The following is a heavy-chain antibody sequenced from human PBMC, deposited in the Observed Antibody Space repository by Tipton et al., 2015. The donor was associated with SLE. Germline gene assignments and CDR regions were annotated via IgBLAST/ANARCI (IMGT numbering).Heavy chain of an antibody. CDR1: GFTFSSYG. CDR2: IWYDGSNK. V-gene: IGHV3-33*06. J-gene: IGHJ3*02. Sequence: SLRLSCAASGFTFSSYGMHWVRHAPGKGLEWVAVIWYDGSNKYYADSVKGRFTISRDNSKNTLYLQMNSLRAEDTAVYYCAKDSSFSSAYFDAFNIWGQGTMVTVSS. CDR3: AKDSSFSSAYFDAFNI. D-gene: IGHD3-22*01.